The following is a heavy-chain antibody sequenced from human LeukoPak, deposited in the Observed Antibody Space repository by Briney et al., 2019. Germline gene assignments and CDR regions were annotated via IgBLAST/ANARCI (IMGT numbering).Heavy chain of an antibody. CDR2: IWYDGSNK. D-gene: IGHD3-22*01. V-gene: IGHV3-33*01. J-gene: IGHJ4*02. CDR1: GFTFSSYG. CDR3: ARDGGYDSSGYFDY. Sequence: GGSLRLSCAASGFTFSSYGMHWVRQAPGKGLEWVAVIWYDGSNKYYADSVKGRFTISRDNSKNTLYLQMNSLRAEDTAAYYCARDGGYDSSGYFDYWGQGTLVTVSS.